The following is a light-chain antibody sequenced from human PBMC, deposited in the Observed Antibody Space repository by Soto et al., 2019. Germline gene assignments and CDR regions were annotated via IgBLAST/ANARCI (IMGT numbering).Light chain of an antibody. CDR1: SSDVGGYNY. Sequence: QSALTQPASVSGSPGQSITISCTGTSSDVGGYNYVSWYQQHPGKAPKLMSYEVSNRPSGVSNRFSGSKSGNTATLTISGLQAEDEADYYCSSYTISSTLVFGTGTQLTVL. J-gene: IGLJ1*01. V-gene: IGLV2-14*01. CDR3: SSYTISSTLV. CDR2: EVS.